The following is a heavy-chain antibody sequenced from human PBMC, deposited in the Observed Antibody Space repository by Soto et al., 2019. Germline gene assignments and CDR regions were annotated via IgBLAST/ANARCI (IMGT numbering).Heavy chain of an antibody. J-gene: IGHJ4*02. D-gene: IGHD3-10*01. Sequence: GGSLRLSCAASGFTFSSYWMHWVRQAPGKGLVWVSRIDTYGSATRYADSVKGRFTISRDNAKNSLYLQMNSLRAEDTAVYYCARVVHYYGSGSYYGPYFDYWGQGTLVTVSS. CDR3: ARVVHYYGSGSYYGPYFDY. CDR2: IDTYGSAT. CDR1: GFTFSSYW. V-gene: IGHV3-74*01.